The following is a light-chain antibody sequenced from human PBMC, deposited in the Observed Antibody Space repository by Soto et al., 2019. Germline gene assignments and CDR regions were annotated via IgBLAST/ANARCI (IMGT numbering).Light chain of an antibody. V-gene: IGLV2-14*01. CDR1: SSDVGGYNY. J-gene: IGLJ2*01. CDR3: SPYTTSSVI. CDR2: EVS. Sequence: QSALTQPASVSGSPGQSITISCTGTSSDVGGYNYVSWYRQHPGKAPKLMIYEVSNRPSGVSNRFSGSKSGNTASLTISGLQAEDEADYYCSPYTTSSVIFGGGTKLTVL.